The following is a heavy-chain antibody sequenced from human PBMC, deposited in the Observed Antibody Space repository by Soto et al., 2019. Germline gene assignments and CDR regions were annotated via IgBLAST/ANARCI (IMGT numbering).Heavy chain of an antibody. Sequence: QITLKESGPTLVKPTQTLTLTCTFSGFSLDTFAVGVNWIRQPPGKPLEWLALIYWDDTKHYSSSLRNRLTITKDTSKTRVVLTMTNMDPVDTATYYCAHGSGWLSDQWGQGTLVTVSS. CDR1: GFSLDTFAVG. CDR2: IYWDDTK. J-gene: IGHJ4*02. CDR3: AHGSGWLSDQ. D-gene: IGHD6-19*01. V-gene: IGHV2-5*02.